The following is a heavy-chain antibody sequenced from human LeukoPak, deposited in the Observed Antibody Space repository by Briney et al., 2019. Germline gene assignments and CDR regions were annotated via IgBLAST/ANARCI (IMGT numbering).Heavy chain of an antibody. V-gene: IGHV3-30-3*01. Sequence: GGSLRLSCAASGFTFSSYAMHWVRQAPGKGLEWVAVISHDGSNRYYADSVKGRFTISRDNSKNTLYLQMNSLRAEDTAVYYCARVSSWYGIFDYWGQGTLVTVSS. CDR3: ARVSSWYGIFDY. J-gene: IGHJ4*02. D-gene: IGHD6-13*01. CDR2: ISHDGSNR. CDR1: GFTFSSYA.